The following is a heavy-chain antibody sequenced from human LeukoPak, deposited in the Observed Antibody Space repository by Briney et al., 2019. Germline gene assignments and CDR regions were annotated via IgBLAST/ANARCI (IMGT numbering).Heavy chain of an antibody. V-gene: IGHV1-2*02. J-gene: IGHJ5*02. Sequence: GASVKVSCKASGYTFTGYYMHWVRQAPGQGLEWMGWINPNSGGTNYAQKFQGRVTMTRDTSISTAYMELSRLRSDDTAVYYCARGGTRQWLVQGLVWFDPWGQGTLVTVSS. CDR2: INPNSGGT. CDR1: GYTFTGYY. D-gene: IGHD6-19*01. CDR3: ARGGTRQWLVQGLVWFDP.